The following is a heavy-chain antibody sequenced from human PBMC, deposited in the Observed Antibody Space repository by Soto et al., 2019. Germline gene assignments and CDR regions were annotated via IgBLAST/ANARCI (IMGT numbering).Heavy chain of an antibody. D-gene: IGHD3-9*01. CDR3: ARGGQLRYLDWLLDY. Sequence: QVQLVQSGAGVKKPGASVKVSFKAAGYTFTSYYMHCVRQAPGQGIEWMGIINPSGGGTSYAQKFQGRVTMTRDTSTSTVYMELSSLRSEDTAVYYCARGGQLRYLDWLLDYWGQGTLVTVSS. CDR1: GYTFTSYY. V-gene: IGHV1-46*03. CDR2: INPSGGGT. J-gene: IGHJ4*02.